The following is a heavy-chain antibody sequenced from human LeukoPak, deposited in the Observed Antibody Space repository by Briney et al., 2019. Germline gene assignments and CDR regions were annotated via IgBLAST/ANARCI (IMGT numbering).Heavy chain of an antibody. V-gene: IGHV3-23*01. CDR3: AKDGKQWLANNWFDP. CDR1: GFTFSSYS. CDR2: ISGSGGST. J-gene: IGHJ5*02. D-gene: IGHD6-19*01. Sequence: GGSLRLSCAASGFTFSSYSINWVRQAPGKGLEWVSAISGSGGSTYYADSVKGRFTISRDNSKNTLYLQMNSLRAEDTAVYYCAKDGKQWLANNWFDPWGQGTLVTVSS.